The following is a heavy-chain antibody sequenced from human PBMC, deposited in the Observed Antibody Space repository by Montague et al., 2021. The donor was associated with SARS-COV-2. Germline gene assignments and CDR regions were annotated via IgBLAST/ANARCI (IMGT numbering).Heavy chain of an antibody. Sequence: SLRPSCAASGFTFSSYAMSWVRQAPGKGLEWVSAISGSGGSTYHADSVKGRFTISRDNSKNSLYLQMNSLRAEDTAVYYCARVWNYYDSSGYYLSYFDYWGQGTLVTVSS. CDR3: ARVWNYYDSSGYYLSYFDY. D-gene: IGHD3-22*01. CDR1: GFTFSSYA. V-gene: IGHV3-23*01. CDR2: ISGSGGST. J-gene: IGHJ4*02.